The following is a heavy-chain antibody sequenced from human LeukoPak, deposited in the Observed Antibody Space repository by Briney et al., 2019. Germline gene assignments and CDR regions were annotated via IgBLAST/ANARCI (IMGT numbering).Heavy chain of an antibody. V-gene: IGHV3-48*04. D-gene: IGHD2-2*01. J-gene: IGHJ3*02. Sequence: GSLRLSCAASGFTFSSYSMNWVRQAPGEGLEWVSYISSSSTIYYADSVKGRFTISRDNAKNSLYLQMNSLRAEDTAVYYCARRSVVVVPAAIYAFDIWGQGTMVTVSS. CDR2: ISSSSTI. CDR1: GFTFSSYS. CDR3: ARRSVVVVPAAIYAFDI.